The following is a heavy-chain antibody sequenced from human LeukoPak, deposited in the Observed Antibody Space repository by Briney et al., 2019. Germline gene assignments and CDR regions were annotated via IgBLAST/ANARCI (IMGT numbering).Heavy chain of an antibody. Sequence: GGSLRLSCAASGFTFSNAWMSWVRQAPGKGLEWVGRIKSKTDGGTTDYAAPVKGRFTISRDDSKSTLYLQMNSLKTEDTAVYYCTSQTYYYDSSGYYYHDYWGREPWSPSPQ. D-gene: IGHD3-22*01. CDR1: GFTFSNAW. J-gene: IGHJ4*02. CDR2: IKSKTDGGTT. V-gene: IGHV3-15*01. CDR3: TSQTYYYDSSGYYYHDY.